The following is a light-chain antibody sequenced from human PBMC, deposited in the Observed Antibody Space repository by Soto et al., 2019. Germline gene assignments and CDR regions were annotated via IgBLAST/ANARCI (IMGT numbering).Light chain of an antibody. CDR2: EVN. Sequence: QSVLTQPPSASGSPGQSVTISCTGTSSDVGGSNFVSWFQQTPGKAPKLIIYEVNKRPSGVPDRFSGSKSGNTASLTVSGLQADDEADYYCNSYAGSNNFVVFGGGTKVTVL. V-gene: IGLV2-8*01. J-gene: IGLJ2*01. CDR3: NSYAGSNNFVV. CDR1: SSDVGGSNF.